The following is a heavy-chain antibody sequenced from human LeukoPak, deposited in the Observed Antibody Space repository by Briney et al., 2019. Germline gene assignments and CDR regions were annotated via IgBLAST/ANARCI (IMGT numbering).Heavy chain of an antibody. J-gene: IGHJ4*01. Sequence: SVNVSCKASGYTVISYGIMWVRQAPGQGLEWMGWISAYNGNTNYAQKLQGTVTMTTDTSTSTAYMELRSLRSDDTAVYYCARDLYDSSGYYLSYWGQGTLVTVSS. CDR2: ISAYNGNT. V-gene: IGHV1-18*01. CDR3: ARDLYDSSGYYLSY. CDR1: GYTVISYG. D-gene: IGHD3-22*01.